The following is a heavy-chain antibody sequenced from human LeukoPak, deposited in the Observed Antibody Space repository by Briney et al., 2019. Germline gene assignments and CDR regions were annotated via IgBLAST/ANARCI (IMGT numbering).Heavy chain of an antibody. Sequence: GESLTLSCKAPGFHSGDYPMSSVTPAPGNGPPVVGFITSKAYDAPTEYAASVKGRCTLSRDDSTSIAYLQMNSLKTEDTAVYYCTRDRSSSSHYGSFDPWGQGTLVTVSS. CDR1: GFHSGDYP. CDR2: ITSKAYDAPT. D-gene: IGHD4-17*01. J-gene: IGHJ5*02. CDR3: TRDRSSSSHYGSFDP. V-gene: IGHV3-49*04.